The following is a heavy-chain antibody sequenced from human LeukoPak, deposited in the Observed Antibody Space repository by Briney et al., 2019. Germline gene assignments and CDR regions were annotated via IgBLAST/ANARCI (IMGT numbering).Heavy chain of an antibody. D-gene: IGHD6-19*01. V-gene: IGHV3-23*01. Sequence: GGSLRLSCAASGFTFSNYAMSWVRHTPGKGLEWVSIIRGSDGSTYYADSVKGRFTTSRDNPKNTLYLEMNNLRAEDTALHYCAKARYTAGWYTFDYWGQGTQVTVSS. J-gene: IGHJ4*02. CDR1: GFTFSNYA. CDR3: AKARYTAGWYTFDY. CDR2: IRGSDGST.